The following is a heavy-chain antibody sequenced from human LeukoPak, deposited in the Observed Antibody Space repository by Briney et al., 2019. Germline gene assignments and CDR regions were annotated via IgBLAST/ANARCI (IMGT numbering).Heavy chain of an antibody. D-gene: IGHD6-19*01. Sequence: PSETLSLTCTVSGGSISSYYWSWIRQPPGKGLEWIGYIYYSGSTNYNPSLKSRVTISVDTSKNQFSLKLSSVTAADTAVYYCASSSGWWFDYWGQGTLVTVSS. J-gene: IGHJ4*02. CDR3: ASSSGWWFDY. CDR1: GGSISSYY. CDR2: IYYSGST. V-gene: IGHV4-59*08.